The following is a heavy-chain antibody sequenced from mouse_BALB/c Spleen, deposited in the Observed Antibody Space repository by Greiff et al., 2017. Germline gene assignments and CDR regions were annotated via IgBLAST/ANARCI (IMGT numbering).Heavy chain of an antibody. V-gene: IGHV2-9*02. CDR1: GFSLTSYG. J-gene: IGHJ2*01. CDR3: ARDEGAVYYFDY. Sequence: VKLMESGPGLVAPSQSLSITCTVSGFSLTSYGVHWVRQPPGKGLEWLGVIWAGGSTNYNSALMSRLSISKDNSKSQVFLKMNSLQTDDTAMYYCARDEGAVYYFDYWGQGTTLTVSS. CDR2: IWAGGST.